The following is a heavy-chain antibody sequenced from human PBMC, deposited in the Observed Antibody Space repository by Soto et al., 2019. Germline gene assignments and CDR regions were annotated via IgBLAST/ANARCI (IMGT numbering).Heavy chain of an antibody. D-gene: IGHD6-19*01. CDR2: ISGTSTTI. CDR1: GFTFSSFS. Sequence: PGGSLRLSCVASGFTFSSFSMDWIRQAPGKGLELVSHISGTSTTIYYAESVKGRFTISRDNAKNSLYLQMNNLRAEDTAIYYCARSSLGDCWGQGTPVTVSS. J-gene: IGHJ4*02. V-gene: IGHV3-48*04. CDR3: ARSSLGDC.